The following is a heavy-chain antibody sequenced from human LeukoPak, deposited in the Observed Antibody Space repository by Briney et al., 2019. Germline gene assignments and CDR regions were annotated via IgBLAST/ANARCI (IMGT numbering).Heavy chain of an antibody. Sequence: GESLKISCKTSGYIFTTYWLGWVRQMPGRGLEWMALIYPGDSDTRYSPSFRGQVTISADNSITTAYLQWRSLKASDTAIYYCARLHPYTTGWYVGADYWGQGTLVSVSS. CDR3: ARLHPYTTGWYVGADY. CDR1: GYIFTTYW. CDR2: IYPGDSDT. D-gene: IGHD6-19*01. J-gene: IGHJ4*02. V-gene: IGHV5-51*01.